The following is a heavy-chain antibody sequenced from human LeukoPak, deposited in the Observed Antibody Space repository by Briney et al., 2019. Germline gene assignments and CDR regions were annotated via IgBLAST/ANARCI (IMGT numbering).Heavy chain of an antibody. CDR2: IIPILGIA. D-gene: IGHD2-21*02. CDR1: GGTFSSYA. J-gene: IGHJ4*02. V-gene: IGHV1-69*04. CDR3: ARIGGVTAIPADY. Sequence: GASVKVSCKASGGTFSSYAISWVRQAPGQGLEWMGRIIPILGIANYAQKFQGRVTITADKSTSTAYMELSSLRSEDTAVYYCARIGGVTAIPADYWGQGTLVTVSS.